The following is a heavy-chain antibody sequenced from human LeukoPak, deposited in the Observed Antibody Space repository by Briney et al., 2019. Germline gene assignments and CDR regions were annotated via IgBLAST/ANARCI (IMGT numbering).Heavy chain of an antibody. V-gene: IGHV4-59*01. J-gene: IGHJ4*02. CDR3: ASYTGTTSSFDY. Sequence: PSETLSLTCTVSGGSISSYYWSWIRQPPGKGLEWIGYMYYSGSTNYNPSLKSRVTISVDTSKNQFSLKLSSVTAADTAVYYCASYTGTTSSFDYWGQGTLVTVSS. CDR1: GGSISSYY. CDR2: MYYSGST. D-gene: IGHD1-7*01.